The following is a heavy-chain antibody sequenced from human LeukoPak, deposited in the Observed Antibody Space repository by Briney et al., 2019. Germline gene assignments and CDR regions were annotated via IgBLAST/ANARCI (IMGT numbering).Heavy chain of an antibody. J-gene: IGHJ4*02. CDR3: ARDPSAGSES. V-gene: IGHV3-66*01. CDR1: GFTVSSND. Sequence: GGSLRLSCAASGFTVSSNDMSWVRQAPGKGLEWVAVIYSGGSTYYADSVKGRFTISRDNSKNTLYLPMNSLRAEDTAVYYCARDPSAGSESWGQGTLVTVSS. CDR2: IYSGGST. D-gene: IGHD6-25*01.